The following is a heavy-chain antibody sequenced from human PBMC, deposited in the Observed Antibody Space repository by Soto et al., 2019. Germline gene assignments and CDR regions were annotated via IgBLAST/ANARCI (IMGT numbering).Heavy chain of an antibody. D-gene: IGHD1-7*01. V-gene: IGHV3-53*01. Sequence: GGSLRLSCAASGFTVSSNYMSWVRQAPGKGLEWVSVIYSGGSTYYADSVKGRFTISRDNSKNTLYLQMNSLRAEDTAVYYCAKDVEDNWNYDYWGQGTLVTVSS. CDR1: GFTVSSNY. J-gene: IGHJ4*02. CDR3: AKDVEDNWNYDY. CDR2: IYSGGST.